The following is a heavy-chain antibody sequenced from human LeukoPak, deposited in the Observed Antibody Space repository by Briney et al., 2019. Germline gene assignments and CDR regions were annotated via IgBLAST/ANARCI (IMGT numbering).Heavy chain of an antibody. CDR3: ARSTTINYYDSSGYYFDY. CDR1: GYSISSSNW. V-gene: IGHV4-28*05. Sequence: SDTLSLTCAVSGYSISSSNWWGWIRQPPGKGLEWIGYIYYSGSIYYNPSLKSRVTMSVDTSKNQFSLKLSSVTAVDTAVYYCARSTTINYYDSSGYYFDYWGQGTLVTVSS. J-gene: IGHJ4*02. D-gene: IGHD3-22*01. CDR2: IYYSGSI.